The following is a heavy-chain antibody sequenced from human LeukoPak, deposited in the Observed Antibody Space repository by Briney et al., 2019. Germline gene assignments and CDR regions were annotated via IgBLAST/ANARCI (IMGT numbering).Heavy chain of an antibody. CDR2: IIPIFGTA. CDR1: GGTFSSYA. J-gene: IGHJ6*03. CDR3: ASLSGGGFDTSRGGYYYYYMDV. D-gene: IGHD3-3*01. V-gene: IGHV1-69*13. Sequence: RASVKVSCKASGGTFSSYAISWVRQAPGQGLEWMGGIIPIFGTANYAQKFQGRVTITADESTSTAYMELSSLRSEDTAVYYCASLSGGGFDTSRGGYYYYYMDVWGKGTTVNISS.